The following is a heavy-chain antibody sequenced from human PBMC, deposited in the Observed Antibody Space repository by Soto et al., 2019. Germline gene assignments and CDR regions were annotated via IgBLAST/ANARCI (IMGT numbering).Heavy chain of an antibody. CDR3: TRAQTTGWYVSY. CDR1: GFTFSNYW. J-gene: IGHJ4*02. CDR2: IKQDGSEK. V-gene: IGHV3-7*01. D-gene: IGHD6-19*01. Sequence: SLRLSCAVSGFTFSNYWMSWVRQAPGKGLEWVANIKQDGSEKYYVDSVKGRFTISRDNAKSSLYLQMNSLRAEDTAVYYCTRAQTTGWYVSYWGQGTLVTVSS.